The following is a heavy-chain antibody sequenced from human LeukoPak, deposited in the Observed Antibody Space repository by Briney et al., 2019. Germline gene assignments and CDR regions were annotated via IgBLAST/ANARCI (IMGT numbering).Heavy chain of an antibody. CDR1: GYTFTSYD. V-gene: IGHV1-8*01. CDR2: MNPNNGNT. CDR3: ARLASSSWPLYYYYGMDV. J-gene: IGHJ6*02. D-gene: IGHD6-13*01. Sequence: ASVKVSCTASGYTFTSYDINWVRQATGQGLEWMGWMNPNNGNTGYAQKFQGRVTMTRSTSISTAYMELSSLRSEDTAVYYCARLASSSWPLYYYYGMDVWGQGTTVTVSS.